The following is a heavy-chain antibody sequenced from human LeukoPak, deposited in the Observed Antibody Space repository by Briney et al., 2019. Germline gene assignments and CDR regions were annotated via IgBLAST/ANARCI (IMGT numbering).Heavy chain of an antibody. D-gene: IGHD5-18*01. Sequence: PSETLSLTCAVYGGSFSGYYWSWIRQPPGKGLEWIGEINHSGSTNYNPSLKSRVTISVDTSKNQFSLKLSSVTAADTAVYYCARGPIQPVREWGYYFDYWGQGTLVTVSS. V-gene: IGHV4-34*01. CDR2: INHSGST. CDR1: GGSFSGYY. CDR3: ARGPIQPVREWGYYFDY. J-gene: IGHJ4*02.